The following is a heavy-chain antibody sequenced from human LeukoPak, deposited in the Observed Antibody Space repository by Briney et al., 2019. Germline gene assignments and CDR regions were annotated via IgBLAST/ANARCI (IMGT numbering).Heavy chain of an antibody. D-gene: IGHD6-19*01. CDR1: GFTFSSYA. CDR3: ARDATAGSSGWYIDAFDI. J-gene: IGHJ3*02. Sequence: GGSLRLSCAASGFTFSSYAMSWVRQAPGKGLEWVSAIRGSGGSTYYADSVKGRFTISRENSKNTLYLQMNSLRAEDTAVYYCARDATAGSSGWYIDAFDIWGQGTMVTVSS. CDR2: IRGSGGST. V-gene: IGHV3-23*01.